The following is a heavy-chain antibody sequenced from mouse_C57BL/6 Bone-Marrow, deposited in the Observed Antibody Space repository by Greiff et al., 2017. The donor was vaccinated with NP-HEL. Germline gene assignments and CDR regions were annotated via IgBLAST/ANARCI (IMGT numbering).Heavy chain of an antibody. D-gene: IGHD1-1*01. CDR1: GYTFTSYW. V-gene: IGHV1-52*01. Sequence: VQLQQPGAELVRPGSSVKLSCKASGYTFTSYWMHWVKQRPIQGLEWIGNIDPSDSETHYNQKFKDKATLTVDKSSSTAYMQLSSLTSEDSAVYYCAGGYGSSHWYFDVWGTGTTVTVSS. CDR3: AGGYGSSHWYFDV. CDR2: IDPSDSET. J-gene: IGHJ1*03.